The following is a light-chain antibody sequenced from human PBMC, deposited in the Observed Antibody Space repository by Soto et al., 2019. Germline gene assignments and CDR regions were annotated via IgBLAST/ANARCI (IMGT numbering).Light chain of an antibody. J-gene: IGKJ1*01. CDR1: QSVKIY. CDR3: QQHGSTPRT. Sequence: IVVTQYPANVHRSPRESTRLSCMASQSVKIYLAWYQQKPGQAPRLLIYDASNRATGIPARFSGSGSGTDFTLTCSSLEPDDLAVYYCQQHGSTPRTFGQGTKVDIK. CDR2: DAS. V-gene: IGKV3-11*01.